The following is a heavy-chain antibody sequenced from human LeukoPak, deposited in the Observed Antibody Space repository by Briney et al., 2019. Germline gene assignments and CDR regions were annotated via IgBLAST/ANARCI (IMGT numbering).Heavy chain of an antibody. CDR3: ARAGPTTAVDAFDI. J-gene: IGHJ3*02. Sequence: KASETLSLTCAVSGYSISSSNWWGWIRQPPGKGLEWIGYIYYSGSTYYNPSLESRVTMSLDTSKNQISLNLSSVTAVDTVVYYCARAGPTTAVDAFDIWGLGTKVTVSS. CDR1: GYSISSSNW. D-gene: IGHD1-26*01. V-gene: IGHV4-28*03. CDR2: IYYSGST.